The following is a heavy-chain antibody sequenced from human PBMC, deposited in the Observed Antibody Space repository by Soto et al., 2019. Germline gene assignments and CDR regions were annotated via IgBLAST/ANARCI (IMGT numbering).Heavy chain of an antibody. CDR1: GGSISSSSYY. CDR2: IYYSGST. J-gene: IGHJ4*02. Sequence: SKTLSLTGTVSGGSISSSSYYWGWIRQPPGKGLEWIGSIYYSGSTNYNPSLKSRVTISVDTSKNQFSLKLSSVTAADTAVYYCARGYNWNDESGCYFDYWGQETLVTVSS. CDR3: ARGYNWNDESGCYFDY. D-gene: IGHD1-20*01. V-gene: IGHV4-39*07.